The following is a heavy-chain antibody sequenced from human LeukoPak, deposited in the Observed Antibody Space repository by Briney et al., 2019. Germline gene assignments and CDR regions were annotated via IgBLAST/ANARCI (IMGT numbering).Heavy chain of an antibody. V-gene: IGHV5-51*01. D-gene: IGHD6-13*01. Sequence: GESLKISCKGSGYRFTNYWIGWVRQMPGKGLEWMGIIYPGDSETRYSPSFQGQVTISADKSISTAYLQWSSLKASDTAMYYCARRQPGIAAAGHAFDIWGQGTMVTVSS. J-gene: IGHJ3*02. CDR1: GYRFTNYW. CDR3: ARRQPGIAAAGHAFDI. CDR2: IYPGDSET.